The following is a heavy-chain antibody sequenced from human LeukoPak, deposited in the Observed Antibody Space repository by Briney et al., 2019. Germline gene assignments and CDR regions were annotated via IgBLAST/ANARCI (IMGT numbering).Heavy chain of an antibody. CDR2: ISSSSNTI. CDR1: GFTFSTYS. V-gene: IGHV3-48*01. Sequence: PGGSLRLSCAASGFTFSTYSMTWVRRAPGKGLEWVSYISSSSNTIYYADSLKGRFTISRDNAKNSLYLQMNSLRAEDTAVYYCARDMASTSRLYSYYYGMDVWDQGTTVTVSS. D-gene: IGHD2-2*01. CDR3: ARDMASTSRLYSYYYGMDV. J-gene: IGHJ6*02.